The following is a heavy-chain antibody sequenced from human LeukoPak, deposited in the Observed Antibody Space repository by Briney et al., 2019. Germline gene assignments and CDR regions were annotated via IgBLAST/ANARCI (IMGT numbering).Heavy chain of an antibody. CDR3: ARDFVVEGY. V-gene: IGHV3-21*01. CDR2: ISGNSNYR. Sequence: GGSLRLSCAASGFTFSSYGMNWVRQAPGKGLEWVSSISGNSNYRYYADSVRGRFTVSRDNAKNSLYLQMNSLRAEATAVYYCARDFVVEGYWGQGTLVTVSS. J-gene: IGHJ4*02. CDR1: GFTFSSYG. D-gene: IGHD2-15*01.